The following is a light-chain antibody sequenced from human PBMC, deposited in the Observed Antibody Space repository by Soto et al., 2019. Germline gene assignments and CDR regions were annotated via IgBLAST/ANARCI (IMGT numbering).Light chain of an antibody. V-gene: IGKV1-33*01. CDR1: QDIDND. J-gene: IGKJ2*01. CDR2: DAS. Sequence: DIQMTQSPSSLSVSVGDTVTITCQARQDIDNDLNWYQQKPGQAPRLLIYDASYLETGVPSRFSGRGSGTDFTVTITSLQPEDIATYYCQRYDRLPPYTFGQGTKLELK. CDR3: QRYDRLPPYT.